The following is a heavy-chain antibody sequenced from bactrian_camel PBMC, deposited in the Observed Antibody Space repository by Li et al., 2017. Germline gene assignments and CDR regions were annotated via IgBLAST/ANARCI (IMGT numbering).Heavy chain of an antibody. D-gene: IGHD1*01. CDR2: IYVDSGNS. Sequence: HVQLVESGGGLVQPGGSLNLSCAATGKTNVLNCMGWFRQAPGKEREGVAVIYVDSGNSYYRDSVKGRFTISLDNTKLNLQMNDLKPVDTAMYYCAANPDVVVAGTSLLGLTPSSGYWGQGTQVTVS. CDR3: AANPDVVVAGTSLLGLTPSSGY. CDR1: GKTNVLNC. J-gene: IGHJ6*01. V-gene: IGHV3S54*01.